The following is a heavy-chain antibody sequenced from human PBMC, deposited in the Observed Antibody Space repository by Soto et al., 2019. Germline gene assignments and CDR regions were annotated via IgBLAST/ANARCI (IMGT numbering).Heavy chain of an antibody. CDR2: IIPIFGTA. Sequence: QVQLVQSGAEVKKPGSSVKVSCKASGGTFSSYAISWVRQAPGQGLEWMGGIIPIFGTANYAQKFQGRVTITADESTSTAYMELSSLRSEDTAVYYWVLVVVVAATHHNWFDPWGQGTLVTVSS. V-gene: IGHV1-69*01. D-gene: IGHD2-15*01. CDR1: GGTFSSYA. CDR3: VLVVVVAATHHNWFDP. J-gene: IGHJ5*02.